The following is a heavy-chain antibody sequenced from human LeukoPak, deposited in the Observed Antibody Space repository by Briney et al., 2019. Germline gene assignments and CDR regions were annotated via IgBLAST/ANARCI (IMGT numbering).Heavy chain of an antibody. CDR2: ISSSSSTI. D-gene: IGHD2-2*01. J-gene: IGHJ4*02. CDR3: ARDFGGIGYCSSTSCFPLDY. CDR1: GFTFSSYS. V-gene: IGHV3-48*01. Sequence: GGSLRLSCAASGFTFSSYSMNWVRQAPGKGLEWVSHISSSSSTIYYADSVKGRFTISRDNAKNSLYLQVNSLRAEDTAVYYCARDFGGIGYCSSTSCFPLDYWGQGTLVTVSS.